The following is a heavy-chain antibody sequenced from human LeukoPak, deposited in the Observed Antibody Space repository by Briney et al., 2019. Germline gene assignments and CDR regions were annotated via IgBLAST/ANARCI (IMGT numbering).Heavy chain of an antibody. V-gene: IGHV4-59*08. Sequence: PSETLSLTCTVSGGSISSYYWSWIRQPPGKGLECIGYIYHSGSTSYNPSLKSRVTISVDTSKSQFSLKLSSVIAADTAVYYCARRTYSSGFDYIDYWGQGTLVTVSS. J-gene: IGHJ4*02. CDR2: IYHSGST. CDR3: ARRTYSSGFDYIDY. D-gene: IGHD6-19*01. CDR1: GGSISSYY.